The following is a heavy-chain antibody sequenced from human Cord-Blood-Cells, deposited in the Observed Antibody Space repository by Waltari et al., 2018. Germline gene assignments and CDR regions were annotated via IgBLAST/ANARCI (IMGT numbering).Heavy chain of an antibody. V-gene: IGHV4-34*01. Sequence: QVPLQQWGAGLLKPSETLSLTCAVYGGSFSGYYWSWIRQPPGKGLEWIGEINHSGSTNYNPSLKSRVTISVDTSKNQFSLKLSSVTAADTAVYYCASYYGSGSYYNDYWGQGTLVTVSS. J-gene: IGHJ4*02. CDR3: ASYYGSGSYYNDY. CDR2: INHSGST. CDR1: GGSFSGYY. D-gene: IGHD3-10*01.